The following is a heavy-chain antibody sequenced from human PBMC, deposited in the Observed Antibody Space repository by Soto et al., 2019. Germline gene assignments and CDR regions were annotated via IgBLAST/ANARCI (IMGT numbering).Heavy chain of an antibody. CDR3: AKVRVKDYYYYAMDV. Sequence: ASVKVSCKASGYTFTGYYMHWVRQAPGQGLEWMGWINPNSGGTNYAQKFRGRVTMTRDTSISTAYMELSRLRSEDTAMYYCAKVRVKDYYYYAMDVWGQGTTVTVSS. J-gene: IGHJ6*02. CDR1: GYTFTGYY. V-gene: IGHV1-2*02. D-gene: IGHD4-4*01. CDR2: INPNSGGT.